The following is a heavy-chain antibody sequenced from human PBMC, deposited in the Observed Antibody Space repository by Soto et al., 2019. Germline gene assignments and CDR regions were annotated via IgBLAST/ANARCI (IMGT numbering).Heavy chain of an antibody. J-gene: IGHJ6*03. Sequence: SETLSLTCTVSGGSISSSSYYWGWNRQPPGKGLEWIGSIYYSGSTYYNPSLKSRVTISVDTSKNQFSLKLSSVTAADTAVYYCARLEGLWFGESWGVPYYYYMDVWGKGTTVTVSS. CDR2: IYYSGST. CDR3: ARLEGLWFGESWGVPYYYYMDV. D-gene: IGHD3-10*01. CDR1: GGSISSSSYY. V-gene: IGHV4-39*01.